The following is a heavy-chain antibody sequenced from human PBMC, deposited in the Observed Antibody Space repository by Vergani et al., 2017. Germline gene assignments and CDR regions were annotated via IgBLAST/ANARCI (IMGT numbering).Heavy chain of an antibody. CDR2: IRSDENHQ. CDR1: GFTFSDFG. J-gene: IGHJ4*02. V-gene: IGHV3-30*02. Sequence: QVQLVESGGGVVQSGGSLRLSCVASGFTFSDFGMHWVRQTPGEGLECVAFIRSDENHQYYGDSVKGRFTISRDNSKNTVYLQMTGLRVEDTAVYYCVKDDPSLDHWGQGTLVTVSS. CDR3: VKDDPSLDH.